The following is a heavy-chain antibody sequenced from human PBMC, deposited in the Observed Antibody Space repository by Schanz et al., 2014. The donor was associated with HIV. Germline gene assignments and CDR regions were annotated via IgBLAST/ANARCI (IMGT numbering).Heavy chain of an antibody. V-gene: IGHV3-30*03. D-gene: IGHD2-15*01. CDR3: ARGGIWEWDQPDFDY. CDR2: ISYDGSNK. CDR1: GFTFSSSG. J-gene: IGHJ4*02. Sequence: QVQLVESGGRVVQPGRSLRLSCTASGFTFSSSGMHWVRQAPGKGLEWVAVISYDGSNKYYADSVKGRFTISRDNSKNTLYLQMNSLRAEDTAVYYCARGGIWEWDQPDFDYWGQGTLVTVSS.